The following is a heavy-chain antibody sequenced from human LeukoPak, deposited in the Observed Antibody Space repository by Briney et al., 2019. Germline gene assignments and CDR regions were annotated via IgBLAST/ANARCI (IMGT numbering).Heavy chain of an antibody. D-gene: IGHD6-13*01. CDR2: ISVYDANT. Sequence: ASVKVSCRASGYSFTSSAISWVRQAPGQGLEWMGWISVYDANTKYAQKFQGRVTMTTDTSTSTAYMELRSLRSDDTALYYCARDSSTWSEGLNWFDPWGQGTLVTVSS. CDR1: GYSFTSSA. CDR3: ARDSSTWSEGLNWFDP. J-gene: IGHJ5*02. V-gene: IGHV1-18*01.